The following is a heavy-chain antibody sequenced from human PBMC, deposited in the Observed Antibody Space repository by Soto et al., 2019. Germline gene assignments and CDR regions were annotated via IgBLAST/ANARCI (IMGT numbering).Heavy chain of an antibody. CDR1: GHTFTSYY. V-gene: IGHV1-46*01. D-gene: IGHD3-10*01. J-gene: IGHJ5*02. CDR2: INPSGGST. Sequence: GASVKVSCKASGHTFTSYYMHWVRQAPGQGLEWMGIINPSGGSTSYAQKFQGRVTMTRDTSTSTVYMELSSLRSEDTAVYYCARTGDQYYYGSGSYYWFDPWGQGTLVTVSS. CDR3: ARTGDQYYYGSGSYYWFDP.